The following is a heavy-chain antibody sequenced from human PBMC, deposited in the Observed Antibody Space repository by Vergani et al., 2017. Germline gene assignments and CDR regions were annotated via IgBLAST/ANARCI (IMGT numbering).Heavy chain of an antibody. D-gene: IGHD3-10*01. CDR3: ARDRNNYYGSGSYPFYYYYGMYV. CDR2: IWYDGSNK. V-gene: IGHV3-33*01. CDR1: GFTFSSYG. J-gene: IGHJ6*02. Sequence: QVQLVESGGGVVQPGRSLRLSCAASGFTFSSYGMHWVRQAPGKGLEWVAVIWYDGSNKYYADSVKGRFTISRDNSKNTLYLQMNSLRAEDTAVYYCARDRNNYYGSGSYPFYYYYGMYVWGQGTTVTVSS.